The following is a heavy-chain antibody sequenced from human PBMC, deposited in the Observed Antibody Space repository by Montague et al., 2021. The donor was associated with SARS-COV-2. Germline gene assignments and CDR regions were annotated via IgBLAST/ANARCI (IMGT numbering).Heavy chain of an antibody. CDR3: ARDQLKAQWPYYYYYMDV. J-gene: IGHJ6*03. CDR1: GFTFSSYE. D-gene: IGHD2-8*01. CDR2: ISSSVSTI. Sequence: SLRLSCAASGFTFSSYEMNWVRQAPGKGLEWVSYISSSVSTIYYSYSFNVLFTISRDNAKNSLYLQMNSLRAEDTAVYYCARDQLKAQWPYYYYYMDVWGKGTTVTVS. V-gene: IGHV3-48*03.